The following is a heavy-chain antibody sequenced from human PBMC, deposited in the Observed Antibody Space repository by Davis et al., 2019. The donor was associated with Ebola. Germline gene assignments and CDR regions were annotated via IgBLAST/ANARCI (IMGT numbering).Heavy chain of an antibody. CDR2: VHGGNGNT. V-gene: IGHV1-3*01. CDR1: GFTLTKYA. Sequence: ASVKVSCKASGFTLTKYAIHWVRQAPGQRLEWMGWVHGGNGNTKYSQRFQGRVTITRDTSASTAYMELSSLRSDDTAVYYCARLDWTYIRWGQGTQVTVAS. J-gene: IGHJ4*02. D-gene: IGHD1-7*01. CDR3: ARLDWTYIR.